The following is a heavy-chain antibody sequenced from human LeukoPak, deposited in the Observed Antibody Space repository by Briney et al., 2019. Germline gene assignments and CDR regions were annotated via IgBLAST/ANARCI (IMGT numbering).Heavy chain of an antibody. CDR2: ISSSGSTI. CDR3: ARLLEYCSSTSCPLDY. Sequence: PGGSLRLSCAASGFTFSDYYMSWIRQAPGKGLEWVSYISSSGSTIYYADSVKGRFTISRDNAKNSLYLQMNSLRAEDTAVYYCARLLEYCSSTSCPLDYWGQGTLVTVSS. J-gene: IGHJ4*02. CDR1: GFTFSDYY. D-gene: IGHD2-2*01. V-gene: IGHV3-11*01.